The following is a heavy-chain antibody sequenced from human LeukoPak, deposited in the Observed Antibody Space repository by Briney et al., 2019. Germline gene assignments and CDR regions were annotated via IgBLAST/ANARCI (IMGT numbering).Heavy chain of an antibody. D-gene: IGHD7-27*01. CDR1: GGSFSGYY. Sequence: PSETLSLTCAVYGGSFSGYYWSWIRQPPGKGLEWIGEINHSGSTNYNPSLKSRVTISVDTSKNQFSLKLSSVIAADTAVCYCARVEPGTYYFDYWGQGTLVTVSS. CDR2: INHSGST. CDR3: ARVEPGTYYFDY. J-gene: IGHJ4*02. V-gene: IGHV4-34*01.